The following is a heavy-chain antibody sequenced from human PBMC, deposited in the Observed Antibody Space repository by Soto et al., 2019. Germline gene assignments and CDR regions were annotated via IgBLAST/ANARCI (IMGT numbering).Heavy chain of an antibody. CDR2: ISAYNGNT. V-gene: IGHV1-18*04. J-gene: IGHJ4*02. Sequence: ASVKVSCKASGYTFTSYGISWVRQAPGQGLEGMGWISAYNGNTNYAQKLQGRVTMTTDTSTSTAYMELRSLRSDDTAVYYCARDRADYVWGSYRLGADYWGQGTLVTVSS. CDR1: GYTFTSYG. D-gene: IGHD3-16*02. CDR3: ARDRADYVWGSYRLGADY.